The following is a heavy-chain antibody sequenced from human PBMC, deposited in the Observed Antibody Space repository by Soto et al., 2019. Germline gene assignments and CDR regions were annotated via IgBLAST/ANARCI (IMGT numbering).Heavy chain of an antibody. Sequence: GXSVKVSCKASGYSFTSTGISWVREAPGQGPEWMGWTSTFNGEAKYAQKLQGRVTMTTDTSTTTAYMELRSLTSDDTAVYYCARDLDGSGSYFTDYWGQGTLVTVSS. J-gene: IGHJ4*02. CDR1: GYSFTSTG. CDR2: TSTFNGEA. V-gene: IGHV1-18*01. CDR3: ARDLDGSGSYFTDY. D-gene: IGHD3-10*01.